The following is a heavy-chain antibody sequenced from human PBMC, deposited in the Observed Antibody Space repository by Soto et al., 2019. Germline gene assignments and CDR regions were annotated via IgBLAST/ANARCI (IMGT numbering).Heavy chain of an antibody. CDR3: AKGMFSSSPAAAGSFDY. CDR2: IGGTDGKT. J-gene: IGHJ4*02. Sequence: EVQLLESGGDLVQPGGSLRLSCAASGFTFSSYAMSWVRQAPGKGLEWVAAIGGTDGKTYYADSVKGRFTISRDNSENTLYLQMSRLRAEGTAVYFCAKGMFSSSPAAAGSFDYWGQGALVTVSS. CDR1: GFTFSSYA. D-gene: IGHD3-10*01. V-gene: IGHV3-23*01.